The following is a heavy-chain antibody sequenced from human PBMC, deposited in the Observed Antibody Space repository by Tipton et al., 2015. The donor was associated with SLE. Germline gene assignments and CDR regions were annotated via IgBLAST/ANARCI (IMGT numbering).Heavy chain of an antibody. CDR2: IYTSGST. D-gene: IGHD4-17*01. Sequence: TLSLTCTVSGGSISSGSYYWSWIRQPAGKGLEWIGYIYTSGSTNYNPSLKSRVTISVDTSKNQFSLKLSSVTAADTAVYYCARGTVTYYFDYWSQGTLVTVSS. CDR1: GGSISSGSYY. V-gene: IGHV4-61*09. CDR3: ARGTVTYYFDY. J-gene: IGHJ4*02.